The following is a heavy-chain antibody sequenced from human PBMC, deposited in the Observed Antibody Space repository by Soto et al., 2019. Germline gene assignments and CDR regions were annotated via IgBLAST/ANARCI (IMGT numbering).Heavy chain of an antibody. V-gene: IGHV4-59*08. CDR1: GGSISSYY. CDR3: ARLGRRTGTDY. J-gene: IGHJ4*02. CDR2: IYYSGST. D-gene: IGHD1-1*01. Sequence: SETLSLTCTVSGGSISSYYWSWIRQPPGKGLEWIGDIYYSGSTNYNPSLKSRVTISVDTSKNQFSLKLSSVAAADTAVYYCARLGRRTGTDYLGQGTLLTVSS.